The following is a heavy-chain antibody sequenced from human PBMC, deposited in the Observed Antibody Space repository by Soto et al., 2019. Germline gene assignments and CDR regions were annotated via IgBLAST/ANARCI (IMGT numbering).Heavy chain of an antibody. Sequence: SVKVSCKASGGTFGSDAITWVRQAPGQGLEWVGRIIPIFGTTNYAQNLQGRVTISADKSTLTSYMELHSLTSDDTALYYCARDRTDSGYYTNWLDPWGQGTQVSVSS. D-gene: IGHD3-22*01. J-gene: IGHJ5*02. CDR3: ARDRTDSGYYTNWLDP. V-gene: IGHV1-69*06. CDR1: GGTFGSDA. CDR2: IIPIFGTT.